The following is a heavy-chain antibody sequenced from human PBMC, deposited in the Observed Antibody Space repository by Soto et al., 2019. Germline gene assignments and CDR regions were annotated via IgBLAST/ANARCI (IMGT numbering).Heavy chain of an antibody. D-gene: IGHD3-9*01. CDR3: ARVTYFDWFNLSTPYYFDY. J-gene: IGHJ4*02. Sequence: ASVKVSCKASGYTFTSYGISWVRQAPGQGLEWMGWISAYNGNTNYAQKLQGRVTMTTDTSTSTAYMELRSLRSDDTAVYYCARVTYFDWFNLSTPYYFDYWGQGTLVTVSS. CDR2: ISAYNGNT. V-gene: IGHV1-18*01. CDR1: GYTFTSYG.